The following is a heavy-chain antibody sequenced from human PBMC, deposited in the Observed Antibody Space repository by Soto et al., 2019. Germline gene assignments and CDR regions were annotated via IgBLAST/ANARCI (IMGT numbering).Heavy chain of an antibody. V-gene: IGHV1-3*01. Sequence: XSVKVSCKASGYSFTSYAMHWVRQAPGQRLEWMGWINAGNGNTKYSQKFQGRVTITRDTSASTAYMELSSLRSEDTAVYYCARGQNVVTPRFDPWGQGTLVTVSS. CDR3: ARGQNVVTPRFDP. J-gene: IGHJ5*02. D-gene: IGHD2-15*01. CDR1: GYSFTSYA. CDR2: INAGNGNT.